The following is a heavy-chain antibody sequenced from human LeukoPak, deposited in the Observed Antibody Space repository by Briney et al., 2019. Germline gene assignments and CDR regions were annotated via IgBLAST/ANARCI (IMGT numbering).Heavy chain of an antibody. J-gene: IGHJ4*02. CDR3: ASLTTVTQGYFDS. CDR1: GGSISGYY. V-gene: IGHV4-59*08. D-gene: IGHD4-17*01. CDR2: IYYSGST. Sequence: PSETLSLTCTVSGGSISGYYWSWIRQPPGKGPEWIGYIYYSGSTNYNPSLKSRLTISVDASKNQFSLKLSSVTATDTAVYYCASLTTVTQGYFDSWGQGTLVTVSS.